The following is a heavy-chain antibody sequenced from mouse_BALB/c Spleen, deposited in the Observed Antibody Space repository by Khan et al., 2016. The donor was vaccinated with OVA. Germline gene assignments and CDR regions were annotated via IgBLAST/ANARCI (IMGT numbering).Heavy chain of an antibody. CDR2: INTYTGEP. J-gene: IGHJ4*01. Sequence: IQLVQSGPEVKKPGETVKISCKASGHTFTKFGMNWVKQAPGKGLKWMGWINTYTGEPTYADDFNGRFAFSLETSASTAYLQINNLKNEDTATYFCARPPYVSYVLDNWGQGTSVTVSS. CDR1: GHTFTKFG. V-gene: IGHV9-3-1*01. CDR3: ARPPYVSYVLDN. D-gene: IGHD1-1*01.